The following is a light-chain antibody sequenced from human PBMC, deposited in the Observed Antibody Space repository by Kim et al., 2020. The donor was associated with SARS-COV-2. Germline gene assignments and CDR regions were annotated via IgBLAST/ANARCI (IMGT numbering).Light chain of an antibody. Sequence: QMVTITCSGGSTNIGSNYVYWYQQLPGTAPKLLIYRNNQRPSGVPDRFSGSKSGTSASLAISGLRSEDEADYYCAAWDDSLSANWVFGGGTQLTVL. CDR1: STNIGSNY. CDR3: AAWDDSLSANWV. CDR2: RNN. V-gene: IGLV1-47*01. J-gene: IGLJ3*02.